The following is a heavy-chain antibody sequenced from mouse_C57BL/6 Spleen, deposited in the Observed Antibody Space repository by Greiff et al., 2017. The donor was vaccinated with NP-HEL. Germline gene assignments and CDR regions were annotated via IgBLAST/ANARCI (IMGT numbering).Heavy chain of an antibody. V-gene: IGHV1-42*01. CDR3: ARKDAMDY. CDR1: GYSFTGYY. J-gene: IGHJ4*01. Sequence: EVKLKQSGPELVKPGASVKISCKASGYSFTGYYMNWVKQSPEKSLEWIGEINPSTGGTTYNQKFKAKATLTVDKSSSTAYMQLKSLTSEDSAVYYCARKDAMDYWGQGTSVTVSS. CDR2: INPSTGGT.